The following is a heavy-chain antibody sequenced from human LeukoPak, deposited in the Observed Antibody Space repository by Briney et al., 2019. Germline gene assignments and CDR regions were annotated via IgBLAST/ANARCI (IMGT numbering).Heavy chain of an antibody. Sequence: ASVKVSCKASGYSLTTYYMHWVRQAPGQGLEWMGWINTNTGNPMYARGFTERFVFSWDTSVTTAYLQINSLKPEDTAVYFCARDTYCTGGRCYSRVGYWGQGTVVTVSS. CDR3: ARDTYCTGGRCYSRVGY. V-gene: IGHV7-4-1*02. CDR1: GYSLTTYY. D-gene: IGHD2-15*01. J-gene: IGHJ4*02. CDR2: INTNTGNP.